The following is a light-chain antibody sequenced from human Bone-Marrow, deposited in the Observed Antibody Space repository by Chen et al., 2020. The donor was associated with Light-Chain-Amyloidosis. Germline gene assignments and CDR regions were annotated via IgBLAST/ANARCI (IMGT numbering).Light chain of an antibody. V-gene: IGKV3-20*01. CDR1: QSISKNY. J-gene: IGKJ2*01. CDR2: GAS. Sequence: EILLTQSPGTLSESPGERVTLSCRASQSISKNYVAWYQQRRGQAPRLLIDGASNRATGIPDRFSGSGSGTDFTRTISELEPEDFAVYYCQQYGTSPDYTFGQGTRLEIK. CDR3: QQYGTSPDYT.